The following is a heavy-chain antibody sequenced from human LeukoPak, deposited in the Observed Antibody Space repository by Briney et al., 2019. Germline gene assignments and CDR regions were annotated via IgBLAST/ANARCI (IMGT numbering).Heavy chain of an antibody. CDR2: ISYSGDS. Sequence: SETLSLTCTVSGGSISRGGYYWSWIRQHPGKGLEWIGYISYSGDSGYNPSLKSRLTISVDTSKSRFSLKLNSVTAADTAVYYCARASLVLMVYADAFDIWGQGTLVTVSS. J-gene: IGHJ3*02. CDR3: ARASLVLMVYADAFDI. D-gene: IGHD2-8*01. V-gene: IGHV4-31*03. CDR1: GGSISRGGYY.